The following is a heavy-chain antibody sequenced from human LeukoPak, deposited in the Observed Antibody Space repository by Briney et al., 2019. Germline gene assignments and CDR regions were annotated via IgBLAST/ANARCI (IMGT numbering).Heavy chain of an antibody. J-gene: IGHJ3*02. V-gene: IGHV1-69*13. CDR2: IIPIFGTA. CDR1: GGTFSSYA. Sequence: ASVKVSCKASGGTFSSYAISWVRQAPGQGLEWMGGIIPIFGTANYAQKFQGRVTITADESTSTAYMELSSLRSEDTAVYYCARDYCSSTSCYTSLGAFDIWGQGTMVTVSS. D-gene: IGHD2-2*02. CDR3: ARDYCSSTSCYTSLGAFDI.